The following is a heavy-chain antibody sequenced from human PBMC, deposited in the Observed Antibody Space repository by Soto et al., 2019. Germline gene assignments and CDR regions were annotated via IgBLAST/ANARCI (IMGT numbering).Heavy chain of an antibody. CDR3: AKRRVRGVISGYYYYYYGMDV. D-gene: IGHD3-10*01. Sequence: PGGSLRHYCAASGFTFSGYAMSWGRQAPGKGLEWVSAISVSGGSTYYADSVKGRFTISRDNSKNTLYLQMNSLRAEDTAVYYCAKRRVRGVISGYYYYYYGMDVWGQGTTVTVSS. CDR1: GFTFSGYA. V-gene: IGHV3-23*01. J-gene: IGHJ6*02. CDR2: ISVSGGST.